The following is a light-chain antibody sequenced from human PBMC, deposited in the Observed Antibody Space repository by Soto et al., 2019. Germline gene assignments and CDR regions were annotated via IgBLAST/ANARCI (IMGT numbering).Light chain of an antibody. CDR1: SSDVGGHDY. CDR3: CSYAGSYILGV. J-gene: IGLJ2*01. CDR2: EVR. Sequence: QSALTQPASVSGSPGQSITISCTGTSSDVGGHDYVSWYQQQPGKAPKLIIYEVRNPPSGVSNRFSGSKSGNTASLTISGLRPEDEADYYCCSYAGSYILGVFGGGTKVTVL. V-gene: IGLV2-14*01.